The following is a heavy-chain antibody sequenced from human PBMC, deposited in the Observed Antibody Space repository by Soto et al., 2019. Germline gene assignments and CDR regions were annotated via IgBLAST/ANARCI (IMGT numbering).Heavy chain of an antibody. J-gene: IGHJ6*02. CDR1: RFTLSNSD. D-gene: IGHD3-22*01. Sequence: PGGSLRLSCAASRFTLSNSDVNWVHQAPGKGLEWVSGVSWNGSRPHYADSVKGRFIISRDNSKNTLYLQMNSLRAEDTAVYYCARQYYYDSSGYYPPDGGMDVWGQGTTVTVSS. CDR3: ARQYYYDSSGYYPPDGGMDV. CDR2: VSWNGSRP. V-gene: IGHV3-35*01.